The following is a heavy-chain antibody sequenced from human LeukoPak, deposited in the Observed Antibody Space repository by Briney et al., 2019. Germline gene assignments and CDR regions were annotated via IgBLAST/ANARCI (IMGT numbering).Heavy chain of an antibody. Sequence: GGSLRLSCAASGFSFSIYWMTWVRQAPGKGLEWVANIKEDGSEKYYVGSVKGRFTISRDNAKTSLYLQMNSLRAEDTAMYYCARARSGSYDYFDYWGQGALVTVSS. CDR1: GFSFSIYW. CDR3: ARARSGSYDYFDY. J-gene: IGHJ4*02. V-gene: IGHV3-7*01. CDR2: IKEDGSEK. D-gene: IGHD1-26*01.